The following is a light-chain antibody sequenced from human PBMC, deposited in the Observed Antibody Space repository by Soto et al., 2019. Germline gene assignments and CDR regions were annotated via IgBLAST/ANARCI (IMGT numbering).Light chain of an antibody. CDR3: LKNYCCPRS. CDR1: QDVRHY. J-gene: IGKJ1*01. Sequence: DIQVTQSPSSLSASVGDRVTIICRASQDVRHYFGWYQQKPGKAPKRLIYEISTLQSGVPSRFSGSGSGTEFLLITDARPPEGSPTYCFLKNYCCPRSFGRGTRLET. CDR2: EIS. V-gene: IGKV1-17*01.